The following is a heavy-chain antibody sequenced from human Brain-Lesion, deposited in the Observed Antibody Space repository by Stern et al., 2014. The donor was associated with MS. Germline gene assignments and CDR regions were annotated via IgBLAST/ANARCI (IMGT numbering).Heavy chain of an antibody. Sequence: QVQLVQSGAEVKKPGASVKVSCKVSGYTLTDLSMHWVRQAPRKGLEWMGGFDTEDGETIYAQKVQGRVTMTEDTSTDTAYMELSSLRSEDTAVYYCATLSPGAGGNYYRHFDYWGQGTLVTVSS. CDR3: ATLSPGAGGNYYRHFDY. CDR1: GYTLTDLS. V-gene: IGHV1-24*01. CDR2: FDTEDGET. D-gene: IGHD1-26*01. J-gene: IGHJ4*02.